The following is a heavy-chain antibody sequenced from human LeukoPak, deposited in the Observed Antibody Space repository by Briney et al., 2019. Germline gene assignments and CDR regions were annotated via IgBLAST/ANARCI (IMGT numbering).Heavy chain of an antibody. D-gene: IGHD3-3*01. J-gene: IGHJ6*03. Sequence: PSETLSLTCAVYGGSFSGYYGSWIRQPPGRGLEWIGEINHSGSTNYNPSLKSRVTISVDTSKNQFSLKLSSVTAADTAVYYCARQRQNYYDFWSGYSNYYYYYMDVWGKGTTVTVSS. CDR3: ARQRQNYYDFWSGYSNYYYYYMDV. CDR2: INHSGST. CDR1: GGSFSGYY. V-gene: IGHV4-34*01.